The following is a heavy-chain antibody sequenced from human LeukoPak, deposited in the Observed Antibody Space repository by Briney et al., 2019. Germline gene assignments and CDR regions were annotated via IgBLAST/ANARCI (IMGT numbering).Heavy chain of an antibody. CDR2: IWYDGSNK. CDR3: ARVEMATIVDY. V-gene: IGHV3-33*01. D-gene: IGHD5-24*01. Sequence: PGRSLRLSCAASGFTFSSYGMHWVRQAPGKGLEWVAVIWYDGSNKYYADSVKGRFTISRDNSKNTLYLQMNSLRAEDTAVYYCARVEMATIVDYWGQGTLVTVSS. J-gene: IGHJ4*02. CDR1: GFTFSSYG.